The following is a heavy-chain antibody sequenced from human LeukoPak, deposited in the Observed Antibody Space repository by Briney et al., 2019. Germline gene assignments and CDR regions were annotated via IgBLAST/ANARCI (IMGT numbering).Heavy chain of an antibody. Sequence: PGGSLRLSCAASGFTFSSYWMSWVSQAPGKALEWVANIKQDGSEKYYVDSVKGRFTISRDNAKNSLYLQMNSLRAEDTAVYYCAREAVAGPFDYWGQGTLVTVSS. CDR2: IKQDGSEK. J-gene: IGHJ4*02. CDR1: GFTFSSYW. D-gene: IGHD6-19*01. V-gene: IGHV3-7*03. CDR3: AREAVAGPFDY.